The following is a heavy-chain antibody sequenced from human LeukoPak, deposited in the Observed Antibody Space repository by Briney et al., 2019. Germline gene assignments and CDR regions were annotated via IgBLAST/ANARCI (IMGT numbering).Heavy chain of an antibody. V-gene: IGHV6-1*01. J-gene: IGHJ4*02. CDR1: GDSVSSNNAA. CDR2: TYYRSKWYN. Sequence: SQTLSLTCAIFGDSVSSNNAAWNWIRQSPSGGLEWLGRTYYRSKWYNDYAVSVKSRITVNPDTSKNQFSLQLNSVTPEDTAVYYCARGGQKGFDYWGQGTLVTVSS. CDR3: ARGGQKGFDY.